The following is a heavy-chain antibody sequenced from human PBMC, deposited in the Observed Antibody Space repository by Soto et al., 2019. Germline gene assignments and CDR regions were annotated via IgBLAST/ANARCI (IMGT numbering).Heavy chain of an antibody. V-gene: IGHV3-7*01. J-gene: IGHJ4*02. D-gene: IGHD3-10*01. CDR3: ARAMVVRGLIVDY. CDR2: IKQDGSEK. Sequence: PGGSLRLSCGASGFTFRNYWMTWVRQAPGKGLEWVANIKQDGSEKYYVDSVKGRFTISRDNAENSLYLQMNSLRAEDTAVYYCARAMVVRGLIVDYWGQGTQVTVSS. CDR1: GFTFRNYW.